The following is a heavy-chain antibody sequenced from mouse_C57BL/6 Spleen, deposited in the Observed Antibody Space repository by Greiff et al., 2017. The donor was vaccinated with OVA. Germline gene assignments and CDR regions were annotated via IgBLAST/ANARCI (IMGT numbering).Heavy chain of an antibody. CDR3: ARSPHYYGSSWFAY. CDR2: IYPGDGDT. CDR1: GYAFSSYW. Sequence: VKLMESGAELVKPGASVKISCKASGYAFSSYWMNWVKQRPGKGLEWIGQIYPGDGDTNYNGKFKGKATLTADKSSSTAYMQLSSLTSEDSAVYFCARSPHYYGSSWFAYWGQGTLVTVSA. V-gene: IGHV1-80*01. D-gene: IGHD1-1*01. J-gene: IGHJ3*01.